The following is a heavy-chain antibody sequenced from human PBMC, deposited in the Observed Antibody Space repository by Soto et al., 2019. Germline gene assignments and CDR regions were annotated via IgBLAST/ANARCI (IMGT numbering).Heavy chain of an antibody. V-gene: IGHV4-59*01. CDR2: IYYSGST. J-gene: IGHJ4*02. CDR3: ARALETPSYFDY. Sequence: PSETLSLTCTVSGGSISSYYWSWIRQPPGKGLEWIGYIYYSGSTNYNPSLKSRVTISVDTSKNQFSLKLSSVTAADTAVYYCARALETPSYFDYWGQGTLVTVSS. CDR1: GGSISSYY.